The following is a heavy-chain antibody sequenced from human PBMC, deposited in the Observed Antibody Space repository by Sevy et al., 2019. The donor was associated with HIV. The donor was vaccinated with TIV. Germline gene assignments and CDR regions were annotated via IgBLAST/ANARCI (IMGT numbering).Heavy chain of an antibody. CDR2: INPNTGDT. D-gene: IGHD3-22*01. CDR3: ARLRYSDPSGQYYGGGADYFDY. V-gene: IGHV1-2*02. J-gene: IGHJ4*02. CDR1: GYTFSVHY. Sequence: ASVKVSCSTSGYTFSVHYIYWVRQAAGQRLEWMGWINPNTGDTNFSPKFQGRVTMTRDSSINTAYMELSRLTSADTAVYFCARLRYSDPSGQYYGGGADYFDYWGQGTLVTVSS.